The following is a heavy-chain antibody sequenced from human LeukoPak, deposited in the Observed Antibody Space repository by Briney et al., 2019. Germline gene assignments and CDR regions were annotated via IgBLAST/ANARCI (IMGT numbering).Heavy chain of an antibody. V-gene: IGHV4-4*02. CDR1: GGSISSSNW. CDR3: ARRVYYDSSGYYWFDY. D-gene: IGHD3-22*01. CDR2: IYHSGSA. J-gene: IGHJ4*02. Sequence: SGTLSLTCAVSGGSISSSNWWSWVRQPPGKGLEWIGEIYHSGSANYNPSLKSRVTISVDKSKNQFSLKLSSVTAADTAVYYCARRVYYDSSGYYWFDYWGQGTLVTVSS.